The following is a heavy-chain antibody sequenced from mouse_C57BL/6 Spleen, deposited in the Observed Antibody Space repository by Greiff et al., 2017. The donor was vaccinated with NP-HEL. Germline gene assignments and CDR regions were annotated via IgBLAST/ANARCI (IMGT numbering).Heavy chain of an antibody. CDR3: ARGGYGSYAMDY. CDR1: GYTFTSYG. CDR2: IYPRSGNT. J-gene: IGHJ4*01. Sequence: VKLMESGAELARPGASVKLSCKASGYTFTSYGISWVKQRTGQGLEWIGEIYPRSGNTYYNEKFKGKATLTADKSSSTAYMELRSLTSEDSAVYFCARGGYGSYAMDYWGQGTSVTVSS. D-gene: IGHD2-2*01. V-gene: IGHV1-81*01.